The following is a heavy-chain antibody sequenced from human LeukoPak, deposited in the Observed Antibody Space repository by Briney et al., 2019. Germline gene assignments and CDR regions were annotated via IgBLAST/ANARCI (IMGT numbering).Heavy chain of an antibody. V-gene: IGHV3-30-3*01. Sequence: PGGSLRLSCAASGFTFNTYAMNWDRQTPGKGLEWVAIISYDGGNRYYADSVKGRFTVSRDNPKNTLYLQMNSLRGEDTAVYYCAGRTVTTIADYWGQGTLVTVSS. D-gene: IGHD4-17*01. CDR3: AGRTVTTIADY. CDR2: ISYDGGNR. CDR1: GFTFNTYA. J-gene: IGHJ4*02.